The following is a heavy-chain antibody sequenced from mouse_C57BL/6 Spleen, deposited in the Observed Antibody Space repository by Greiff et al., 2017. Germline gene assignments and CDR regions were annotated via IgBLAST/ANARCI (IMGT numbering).Heavy chain of an antibody. CDR1: GYTFTDHT. Sequence: QVQLKESDAELVKPGASVKISCKVSGYTFTDHTIHWMKQRPEQGLEWIGYIYPRDGSTKYNEKFKGKATLTADKSSSTAYMQLNSLTSEDSAVYFCGREGGYDGYSAWFAYWGQGTLVTVSA. CDR3: GREGGYDGYSAWFAY. V-gene: IGHV1-78*01. D-gene: IGHD2-3*01. CDR2: IYPRDGST. J-gene: IGHJ3*01.